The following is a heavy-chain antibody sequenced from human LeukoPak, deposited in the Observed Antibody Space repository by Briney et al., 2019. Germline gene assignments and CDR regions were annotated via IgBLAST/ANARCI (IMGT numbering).Heavy chain of an antibody. CDR1: GFTISNNY. Sequence: PGGSLRLYCAASGFTISNNYMSWVRQAPGKGLEWVSVIYSGGSTYYADSVKGRFTISRDNSKNTLYLQMTSLRAEDTAVYYCATVTMVRGVILFVYWGQGTLVTVSS. J-gene: IGHJ4*02. CDR2: IYSGGST. CDR3: ATVTMVRGVILFVY. V-gene: IGHV3-66*02. D-gene: IGHD3-10*01.